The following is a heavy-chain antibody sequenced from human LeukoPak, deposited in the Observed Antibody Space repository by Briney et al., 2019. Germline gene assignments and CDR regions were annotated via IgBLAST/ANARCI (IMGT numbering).Heavy chain of an antibody. CDR2: ISGSGGST. CDR1: GFTFSSYA. D-gene: IGHD2-2*01. Sequence: PGGSLRFSCAASGFTFSSYAMSWVRQAPGKGLEWVSAISGSGGSTYYADSVKGRITISRDNSKNTLYLQMNSLRAEDTAVYYCAKVGCSSSTSCTHFDYWGQGTPVTVSS. V-gene: IGHV3-23*01. CDR3: AKVGCSSSTSCTHFDY. J-gene: IGHJ4*02.